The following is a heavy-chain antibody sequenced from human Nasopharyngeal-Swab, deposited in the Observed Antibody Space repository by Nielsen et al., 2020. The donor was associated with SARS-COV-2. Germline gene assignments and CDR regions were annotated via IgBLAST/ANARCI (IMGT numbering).Heavy chain of an antibody. CDR3: TTDFYFDY. CDR1: GFIFSASA. Sequence: GGSLRLSCAASGFIFSASAMHWVRQASGKGLEWVGRIGDKDHNYATTYGASVKGRFTISRDDSKNTVFLHMDSLRTEDTALYCCTTDFYFDYWGQGTLVTVSS. J-gene: IGHJ4*02. CDR2: IGDKDHNYAT. V-gene: IGHV3-73*01.